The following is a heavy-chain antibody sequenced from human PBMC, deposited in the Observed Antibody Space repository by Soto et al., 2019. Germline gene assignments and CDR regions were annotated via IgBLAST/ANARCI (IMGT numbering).Heavy chain of an antibody. CDR1: GFTFSSYG. J-gene: IGHJ4*02. V-gene: IGHV3-33*01. CDR3: ARDDKGGGPPRYYFDY. D-gene: IGHD2-15*01. Sequence: GGSLRLSCAASGFTFSSYGMHWVRQAPGKGLEWVAVIWYDGSNKYYADSVKGRFTISRDNSKNTLYLQMNSLRAEDTAVYYCARDDKGGGPPRYYFDYWGQGTLVTVSS. CDR2: IWYDGSNK.